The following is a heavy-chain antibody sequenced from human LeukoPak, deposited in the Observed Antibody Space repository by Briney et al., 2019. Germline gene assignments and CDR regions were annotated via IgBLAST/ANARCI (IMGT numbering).Heavy chain of an antibody. CDR2: ISAYNGNT. Sequence: ASVKVSCKASGYTFTSYAMHWVRQAPGQGLEWMGWISAYNGNTNYAQKLQGRVTMTTDTSTSTAFMELRSLRSDDTAVYYCARVTQLLDYWGQGTLVTVSS. D-gene: IGHD1-1*01. J-gene: IGHJ4*02. V-gene: IGHV1-18*01. CDR1: GYTFTSYA. CDR3: ARVTQLLDY.